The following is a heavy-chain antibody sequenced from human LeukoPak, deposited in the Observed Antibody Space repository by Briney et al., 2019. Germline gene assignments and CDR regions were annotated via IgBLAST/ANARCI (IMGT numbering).Heavy chain of an antibody. J-gene: IGHJ6*03. D-gene: IGHD6-19*01. CDR1: GFTFSSYA. CDR3: GGIAVAGLLSYYYYMDV. V-gene: IGHV3-23*01. CDR2: ISGSGGST. Sequence: PGGSLRLSCAASGFTFSSYAMSWVRQAPGKGLEWVSAISGSGGSTYYADSVKGRFTISRDNSKNTLYLQMNSLRAEDTAVYYCGGIAVAGLLSYYYYMDVWGKGTTVTVSS.